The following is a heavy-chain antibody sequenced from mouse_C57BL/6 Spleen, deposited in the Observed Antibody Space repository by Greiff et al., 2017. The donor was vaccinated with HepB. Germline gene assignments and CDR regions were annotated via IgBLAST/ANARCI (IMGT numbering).Heavy chain of an antibody. J-gene: IGHJ1*03. D-gene: IGHD1-1*01. CDR1: GYTFTDYY. CDR3: AREDYGSLYWYFDV. CDR2: INPNNGGT. Sequence: VQLKQSGPELVKPGASVKISCKASGYTFTDYYMNWVKQSHGKSLEWIGDINPNNGGTSYNQKFKGKATLTVDKSSSTAYMELRSLTSEDSAVYYCAREDYGSLYWYFDVWGTGTTVTVSS. V-gene: IGHV1-26*01.